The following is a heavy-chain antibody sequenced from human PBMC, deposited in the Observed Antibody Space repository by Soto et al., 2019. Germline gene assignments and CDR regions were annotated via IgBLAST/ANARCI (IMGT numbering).Heavy chain of an antibody. J-gene: IGHJ6*03. CDR1: GFTFSSYA. Sequence: GGSLRLSCAASGFTFSSYAMSWVRQAPGKGLEWVSAISGSGGSTYYADSVKGRFTISRDNSKNTLYLQMNSLRAEDTAVYYCAKCGDSNYIYYYYYYYMDVWGKGTTVTVSS. CDR2: ISGSGGST. V-gene: IGHV3-23*01. D-gene: IGHD4-4*01. CDR3: AKCGDSNYIYYYYYYYMDV.